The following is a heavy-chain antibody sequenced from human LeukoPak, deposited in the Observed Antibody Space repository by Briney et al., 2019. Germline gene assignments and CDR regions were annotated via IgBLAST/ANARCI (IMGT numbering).Heavy chain of an antibody. J-gene: IGHJ6*02. D-gene: IGHD1-14*01. CDR3: ASNLYYYYGMDV. V-gene: IGHV3-53*01. CDR1: XFTVSSNY. CDR2: IYSGGST. Sequence: ASXFTVSSNYMSWVRQXPGKGLXXXSVIYSGGSTYYADSVKGRFTISRDNSKNTLYLQMNSLRAEDTAVYYCASNLYYYYGMDVWGQGTTVTVSS.